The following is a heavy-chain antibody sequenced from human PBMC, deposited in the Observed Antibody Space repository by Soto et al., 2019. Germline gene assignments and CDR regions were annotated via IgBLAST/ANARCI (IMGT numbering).Heavy chain of an antibody. D-gene: IGHD3-22*01. CDR1: GYTFTGYY. V-gene: IGHV1-2*04. CDR3: ARDSYYDSSGYYFDY. J-gene: IGHJ4*02. Sequence: ASVKVSCTASGYTFTGYYMHWVRQAPGQGLEWMGWINPNSGGTNYAQKFQGWVTMTRDTSISTAYMELSRLRSDDTAVYYCARDSYYDSSGYYFDYWGQGTLVTVSS. CDR2: INPNSGGT.